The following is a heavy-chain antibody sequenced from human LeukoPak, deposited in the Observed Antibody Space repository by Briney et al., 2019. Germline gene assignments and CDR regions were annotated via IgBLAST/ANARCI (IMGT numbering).Heavy chain of an antibody. J-gene: IGHJ4*02. D-gene: IGHD5-12*01. CDR1: GFTFSSYA. CDR3: AKDLLEDIVATARALDY. Sequence: GGSLRLSCAASGFTFSSYAMSWVRQAPGKGLEWVSAISGSGGSTYYADSVKGRFTISRDNSKNTLYLQMNSLRAEDTPVYYCAKDLLEDIVATARALDYWGQGTLVTVSS. CDR2: ISGSGGST. V-gene: IGHV3-23*01.